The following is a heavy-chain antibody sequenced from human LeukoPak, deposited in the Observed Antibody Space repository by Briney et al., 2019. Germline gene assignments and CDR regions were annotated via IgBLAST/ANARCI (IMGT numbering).Heavy chain of an antibody. V-gene: IGHV3-30*18. CDR2: ISYDGSNK. CDR3: AKASRDGYNLFDY. CDR1: GFTFSSYG. D-gene: IGHD5-24*01. Sequence: GRSLRLSRAASGFTFSSYGMHWVRQAPGKGLEWVAVISYDGSNKYYADSVKGRFTISRDNSKNTLYLQMNSLRAEDTAVYYCAKASRDGYNLFDYWGQGTLVTVSS. J-gene: IGHJ4*02.